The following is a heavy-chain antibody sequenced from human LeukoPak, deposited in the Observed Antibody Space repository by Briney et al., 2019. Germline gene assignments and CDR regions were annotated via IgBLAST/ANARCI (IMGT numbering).Heavy chain of an antibody. CDR3: ARRPLATVVTAGGRWYYMDV. D-gene: IGHD4-23*01. Sequence: ASVKVSCKASGYTFTGYYMHWVRQAPGQGLEWMGWTNPNSGGTNYAQKFQGRVTMTRDTSISTAYMELSRLRSDDTAVYYCARRPLATVVTAGGRWYYMDVWGKGTTVTVSS. J-gene: IGHJ6*03. CDR2: TNPNSGGT. CDR1: GYTFTGYY. V-gene: IGHV1-2*02.